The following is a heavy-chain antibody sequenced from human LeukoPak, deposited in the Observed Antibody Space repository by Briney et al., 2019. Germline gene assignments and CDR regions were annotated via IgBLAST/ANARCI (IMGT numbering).Heavy chain of an antibody. CDR1: GYTFSSYA. D-gene: IGHD3-10*01. Sequence: PGRSLRLSCESSGYTFSSYAMHWVRQAPGKGLEWVAVISYDGSNLNYADSVKGRFTISRDNSKNTLYLQMNSLRAEDTAVHYCAKDLDYYGSGSYYPYWGQGALVTVSS. V-gene: IGHV3-30*07. CDR2: ISYDGSNL. J-gene: IGHJ4*02. CDR3: AKDLDYYGSGSYYPY.